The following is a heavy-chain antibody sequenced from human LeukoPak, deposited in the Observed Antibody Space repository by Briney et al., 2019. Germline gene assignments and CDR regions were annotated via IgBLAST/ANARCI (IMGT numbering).Heavy chain of an antibody. Sequence: ASVKVSCKASGYTFTSYDINWVRQATGQGLEWMGWMNPNSGNTGYAQKFQGRVTITRNTSISTAYMELSSLRSEDTAVYYCARGVSIYYGSGSYYKLSYYYYYMDVWGKGTTVTVSS. D-gene: IGHD3-10*01. CDR3: ARGVSIYYGSGSYYKLSYYYYYMDV. J-gene: IGHJ6*03. CDR2: MNPNSGNT. V-gene: IGHV1-8*03. CDR1: GYTFTSYD.